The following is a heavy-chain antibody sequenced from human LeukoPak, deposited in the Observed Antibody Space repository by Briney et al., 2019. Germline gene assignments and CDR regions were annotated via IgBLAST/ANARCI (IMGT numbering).Heavy chain of an antibody. Sequence: SETLSLTCTVSGGSVSSGSYYWSWIRQPPGKGLEWIGYIYYSGSTNYNPSLKSRVAISVDTSKNQFSLKLSSVTAADTAVYYCASLGYSSGWSLTDYWGQGTLVTVSS. V-gene: IGHV4-61*01. CDR1: GGSVSSGSYY. CDR3: ASLGYSSGWSLTDY. J-gene: IGHJ4*02. D-gene: IGHD6-19*01. CDR2: IYYSGST.